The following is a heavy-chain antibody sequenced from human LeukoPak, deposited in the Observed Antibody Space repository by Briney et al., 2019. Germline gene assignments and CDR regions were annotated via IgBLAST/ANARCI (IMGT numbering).Heavy chain of an antibody. CDR1: GFSFSSHW. V-gene: IGHV3-74*01. Sequence: GWSLRLSCAASGFSFSSHWVHWVRQAPGKGLVWVSRISDDGSYTSNVDSVKGRFTISRDNVNNMLYLHMNSLRAEDPAVYYCASFGISWISSYWGQGTLVTVSS. CDR2: ISDDGSYT. J-gene: IGHJ4*02. CDR3: ASFGISWISSY. D-gene: IGHD2-2*03.